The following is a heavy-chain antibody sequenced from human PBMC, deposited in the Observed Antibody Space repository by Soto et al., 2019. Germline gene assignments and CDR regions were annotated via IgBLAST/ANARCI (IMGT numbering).Heavy chain of an antibody. J-gene: IGHJ3*02. Sequence: GGSLRLSCAASGFTVSSNYMSWVRQAPGKGLEWVSVIYSGGSTYYADSVKGRFTISRDNSKNTLYLQMNSLRAEDTAVYYCARDGPGEAYDSSGYYAFDIWGQGTMVTVSS. CDR2: IYSGGST. CDR3: ARDGPGEAYDSSGYYAFDI. V-gene: IGHV3-66*02. CDR1: GFTVSSNY. D-gene: IGHD3-22*01.